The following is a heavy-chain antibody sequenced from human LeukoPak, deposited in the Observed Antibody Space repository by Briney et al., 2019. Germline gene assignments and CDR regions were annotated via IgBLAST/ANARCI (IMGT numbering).Heavy chain of an antibody. Sequence: GGSLRLSRSASGFTFSSYAMHWVRQAPGKGLEYVLGINSHGGSTYYADSVKGRFTISRDNSKNTLYLQMSSLRAEDTAVYHCVKSKYYYYAMDVWGQGTTVTVSS. CDR2: INSHGGST. V-gene: IGHV3-64D*09. J-gene: IGHJ6*02. CDR1: GFTFSSYA. CDR3: VKSKYYYYAMDV.